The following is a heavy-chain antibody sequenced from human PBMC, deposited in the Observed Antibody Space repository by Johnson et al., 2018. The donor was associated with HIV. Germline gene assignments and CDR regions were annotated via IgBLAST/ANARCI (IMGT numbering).Heavy chain of an antibody. CDR2: ISYDGSNK. CDR1: GFTFSSYA. J-gene: IGHJ3*02. Sequence: QVQLVESGGGVVQPGRSLRLSSAASGFTFSSYAMHWVRQAPGKGLQWVAVISYDGSNKYYAAPVKGRFPISRDDSKNTLYLQMNSLKTEDTDVYYCTTDPGEWELLGDGDAFDIWGQGTMVTVSS. V-gene: IGHV3-30*04. CDR3: TTDPGEWELLGDGDAFDI. D-gene: IGHD1-26*01.